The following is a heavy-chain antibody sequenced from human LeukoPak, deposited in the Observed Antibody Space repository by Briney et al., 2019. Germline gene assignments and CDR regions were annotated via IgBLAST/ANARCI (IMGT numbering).Heavy chain of an antibody. J-gene: IGHJ4*02. D-gene: IGHD5-18*01. Sequence: GGSLRLSCAASGFTFSDSYMTWIRQAPGKGLELLSYISGSASDVNYIDSVRGRFTIPRDNSKNTLYLQMNSLRADDTAVYYCARDSRWIQFDYWGQGTLVTVSS. CDR3: ARDSRWIQFDY. CDR2: ISGSASDV. CDR1: GFTFSDSY. V-gene: IGHV3-11*01.